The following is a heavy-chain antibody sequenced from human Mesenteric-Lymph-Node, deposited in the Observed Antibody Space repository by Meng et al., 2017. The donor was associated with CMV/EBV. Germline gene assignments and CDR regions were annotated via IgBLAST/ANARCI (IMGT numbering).Heavy chain of an antibody. D-gene: IGHD6-13*01. Sequence: GESLKISCAASGFIFSNYWIHWVRQAPGKGLVWVSSISSRSSFIYYADSVKGRFTISRDNAKKSLYLQMNSLRAEDTSLYYCARVLFYGSSWYWDYWGQGTLVTVSS. V-gene: IGHV3-21*01. CDR1: GFIFSNYW. CDR3: ARVLFYGSSWYWDY. J-gene: IGHJ4*02. CDR2: ISSRSSFI.